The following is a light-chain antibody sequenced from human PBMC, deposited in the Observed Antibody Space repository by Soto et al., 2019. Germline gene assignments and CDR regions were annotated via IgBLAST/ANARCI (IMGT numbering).Light chain of an antibody. V-gene: IGKV3-11*01. J-gene: IGKJ4*01. Sequence: EIVLTQSPATLSLSPGERATLSCRTSQSVSAYLAWYQQKPGQAPRLLIYDASNRATGIPDRFSGSGSGTHFTLTISSREPEDVAVYYCQQRSNWIFGGGTTVEIK. CDR3: QQRSNWI. CDR1: QSVSAY. CDR2: DAS.